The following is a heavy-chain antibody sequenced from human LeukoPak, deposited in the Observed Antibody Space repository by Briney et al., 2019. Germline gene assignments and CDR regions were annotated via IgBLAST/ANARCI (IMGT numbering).Heavy chain of an antibody. CDR2: ISGSGSTI. CDR1: GFTFSSYE. J-gene: IGHJ4*02. Sequence: GGSLRLSCAASGFTFSSYEMNWVRQAPGKGLEWISYISGSGSTIYYADSVKGRFTISRDNARSSLYLQLNSLRAEDTALYYCARGLMGGYPRFDYWGQGTLVAVSS. D-gene: IGHD3-22*01. V-gene: IGHV3-48*03. CDR3: ARGLMGGYPRFDY.